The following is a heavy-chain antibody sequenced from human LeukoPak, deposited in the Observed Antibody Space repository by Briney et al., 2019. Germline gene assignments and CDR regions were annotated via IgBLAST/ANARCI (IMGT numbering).Heavy chain of an antibody. Sequence: ASVKVSCKASGYTFTSYYMHWVRQAPGQGLEWMGIINPSGGSTSYAQKFQGRVTMTRDTSTSTVYTELSSMSSEATAVYYCARDRSSRRHGSYFDDYWGQGTLVTVSS. CDR2: INPSGGST. V-gene: IGHV1-46*01. D-gene: IGHD3-9*01. CDR3: ARDRSSRRHGSYFDDY. CDR1: GYTFTSYY. J-gene: IGHJ4*02.